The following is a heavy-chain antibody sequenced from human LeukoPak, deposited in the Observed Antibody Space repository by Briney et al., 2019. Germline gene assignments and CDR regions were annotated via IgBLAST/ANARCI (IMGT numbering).Heavy chain of an antibody. Sequence: RASVKVSCKASGGTFSSYAISWVRQAPGQGLEWMGGIIPIFGTANYAQKFQGRVTITADESTSTAYMELSSLRSEDTAVYYCARGSEAGYCTNGVCYTFDYWGQGTLVTVSS. CDR2: IIPIFGTA. V-gene: IGHV1-69*13. J-gene: IGHJ4*02. D-gene: IGHD2-8*01. CDR3: ARGSEAGYCTNGVCYTFDY. CDR1: GGTFSSYA.